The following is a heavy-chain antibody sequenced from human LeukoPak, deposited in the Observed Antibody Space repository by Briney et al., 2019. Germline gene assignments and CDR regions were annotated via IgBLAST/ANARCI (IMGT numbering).Heavy chain of an antibody. CDR1: GGSISSYY. Sequence: SSETLSLTCTVSGGSISSYYWSWIRQPAGKGLEWIGRIYTSGSTNYNPSLKSRVTMSLDTSKNQFSLKLRSVTAADTAVYYCARNTYYDFWSGYSWYFDLWGRGTLVTVSS. V-gene: IGHV4-4*07. CDR3: ARNTYYDFWSGYSWYFDL. CDR2: IYTSGST. J-gene: IGHJ2*01. D-gene: IGHD3-3*01.